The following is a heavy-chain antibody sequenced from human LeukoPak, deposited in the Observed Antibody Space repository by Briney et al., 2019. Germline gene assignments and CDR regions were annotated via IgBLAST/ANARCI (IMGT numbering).Heavy chain of an antibody. Sequence: GGSLRLSCAASGFTFSSYGMHWVRQAPGNGLQWLAVISYDGSNKYYEDSVNGRFTISRDNSKNTLYMQMNSLRAEDTAVYYCARDRAYYYDSSGYSHALDIWGQGTMVTVSS. V-gene: IGHV3-30*19. D-gene: IGHD3-22*01. J-gene: IGHJ3*02. CDR1: GFTFSSYG. CDR2: ISYDGSNK. CDR3: ARDRAYYYDSSGYSHALDI.